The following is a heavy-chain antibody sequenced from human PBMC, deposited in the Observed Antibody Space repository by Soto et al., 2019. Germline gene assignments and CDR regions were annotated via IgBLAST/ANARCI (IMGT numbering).Heavy chain of an antibody. CDR3: ARKYHCSSTSCPDAFDI. Sequence: ASVKVSCKASGYTFTSYGISWVRQAPGQGLEWMGWISAYNGNTNYAQKLQGRVTMTTDTSTSTAYMELRSLRSDDTAVYYCARKYHCSSTSCPDAFDIWGQGTMVTVSS. D-gene: IGHD2-2*01. CDR1: GYTFTSYG. V-gene: IGHV1-18*01. CDR2: ISAYNGNT. J-gene: IGHJ3*02.